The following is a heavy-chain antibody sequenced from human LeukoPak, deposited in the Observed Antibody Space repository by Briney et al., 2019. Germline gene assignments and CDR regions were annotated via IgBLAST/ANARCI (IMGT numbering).Heavy chain of an antibody. Sequence: PGGSLRLSCAASGFTFDGYGMYWVRQAPGKGLEWVSGITWNSDDMAYADSVKGRFTISRDNAKNCLYLQMNSLRVEDTALYYCTKVTDWRTGFDYWGQGNLVTVSS. CDR1: GFTFDGYG. CDR3: TKVTDWRTGFDY. J-gene: IGHJ4*02. D-gene: IGHD3-9*01. CDR2: ITWNSDDM. V-gene: IGHV3-9*01.